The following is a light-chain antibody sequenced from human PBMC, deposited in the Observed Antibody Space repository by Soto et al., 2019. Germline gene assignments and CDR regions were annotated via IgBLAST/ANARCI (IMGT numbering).Light chain of an antibody. CDR2: AAS. Sequence: DIQMTQSPSSLSASVGDRVTITCRASQGISSYLAWYQQRPGKVPKVLIYAASTLHSGVPFRFSGSGSGTDLTLTISNVQPEYVATYYCQNYYNAPETFGQGTKMDIK. CDR3: QNYYNAPET. V-gene: IGKV1-27*01. J-gene: IGKJ1*01. CDR1: QGISSY.